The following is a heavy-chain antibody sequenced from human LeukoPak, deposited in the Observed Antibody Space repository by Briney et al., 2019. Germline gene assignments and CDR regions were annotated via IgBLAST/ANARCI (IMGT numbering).Heavy chain of an antibody. CDR1: GFTFSSYW. V-gene: IGHV3-74*01. J-gene: IGHJ6*03. Sequence: GGSLRLSCAASGFTFSSYWMRWVRHAPGKGLVWVSRINSDGSSTSYADSVKGRFTISRDNAKNTLYLQMNSLRAEDTAVYYCARRGTAQLFFYYYMDVWGKGTTVTVSS. CDR3: ARRGTAQLFFYYYMDV. D-gene: IGHD2-2*01. CDR2: INSDGSST.